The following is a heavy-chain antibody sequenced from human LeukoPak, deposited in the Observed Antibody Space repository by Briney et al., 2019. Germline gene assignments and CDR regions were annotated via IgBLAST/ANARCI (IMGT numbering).Heavy chain of an antibody. CDR1: GGSIGSYH. V-gene: IGHV4-59*01. D-gene: IGHD5/OR15-5a*01. Sequence: SETLSLTCSVSGGSIGSYHWSWIRQPPGKGLEWIGYIHYTWNTKHNPSLKSRVYISLDRSNKQFSLRLSSVTAADTAVYYCARVASKGGMDVWGQGTTVIVSS. CDR3: ARVASKGGMDV. CDR2: IHYTWNT. J-gene: IGHJ6*02.